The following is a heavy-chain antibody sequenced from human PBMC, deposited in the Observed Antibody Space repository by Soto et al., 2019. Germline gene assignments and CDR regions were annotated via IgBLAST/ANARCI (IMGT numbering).Heavy chain of an antibody. V-gene: IGHV4-4*07. CDR1: GGSISSYD. CDR2: IYTSGST. Sequence: SETLSLTCTVSGGSISSYDWSWIRQPAGKGLEWIARIYTSGSTNYNPSLKSRVTITVDTSKNQFSLKLRSVTAADTAGNYCARDRWRFVGYSSGGICYSQKRGYYYYGMKVWGQGTTVTVSS. CDR3: ARDRWRFVGYSSGGICYSQKRGYYYYGMKV. D-gene: IGHD2-15*01. J-gene: IGHJ6*02.